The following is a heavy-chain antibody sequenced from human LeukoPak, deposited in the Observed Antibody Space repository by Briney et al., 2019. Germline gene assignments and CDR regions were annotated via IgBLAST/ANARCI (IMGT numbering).Heavy chain of an antibody. CDR3: ATLNSSSWCFDY. D-gene: IGHD6-13*01. J-gene: IGHJ4*02. Sequence: ASVKVSCKVSGYTLTELSMHWVRQAPGKGLEWMGGFDPEDGETIYAQKFQGRVTMTEDTSTDTAYMELSSLRSEDTAVYYCATLNSSSWCFDYWGQGTLVTVSS. CDR2: FDPEDGET. CDR1: GYTLTELS. V-gene: IGHV1-24*01.